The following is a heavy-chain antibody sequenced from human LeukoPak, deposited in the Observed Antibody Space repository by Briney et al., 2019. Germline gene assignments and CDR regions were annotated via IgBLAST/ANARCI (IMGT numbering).Heavy chain of an antibody. D-gene: IGHD3-10*01. CDR3: ARARSTASKYYFDY. CDR1: GFTFSDYY. CDR2: ISSSGSTI. Sequence: PGGSLRLSCAASGFTFSDYYMSWIRQAPGKGLEWVSYISSSGSTIYYADSVKGRFTISRDNAKNSLYLQMNSLRAEDTAVYYCARARSTASKYYFDYWGQGTLVTVSP. J-gene: IGHJ4*02. V-gene: IGHV3-11*01.